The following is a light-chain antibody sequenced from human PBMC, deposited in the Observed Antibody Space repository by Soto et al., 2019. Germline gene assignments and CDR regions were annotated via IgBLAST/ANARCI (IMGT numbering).Light chain of an antibody. CDR1: QSVGSS. V-gene: IGKV3-15*01. CDR3: QQYNNWPPWT. CDR2: GAS. Sequence: EVVFTQSPDTLSLSVGERASLSCRASQSVGSSLSWYQQEPGQAPRLLFYGASTRATGIPDRFSGSGSGTEFTLTISSLQSEDFAVYYCQQYNNWPPWTFGQGSKVDIK. J-gene: IGKJ1*01.